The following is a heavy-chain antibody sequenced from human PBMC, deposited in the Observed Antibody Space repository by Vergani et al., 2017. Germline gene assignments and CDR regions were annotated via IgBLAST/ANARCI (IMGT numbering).Heavy chain of an antibody. CDR2: ITSNSGLT. D-gene: IGHD6-19*01. V-gene: IGHV3-48*01. CDR3: AKVSRPGIAVAATCY. CDR1: GFTFTSYS. Sequence: EVGLVESGGGLVQPGVSLRLSCEVSGFTFTSYSMNWVRQAPGKGLEWISYITSNSGLTHYADSVKGRFTIFRDNAKNSLYLQMNRLRAEDTAVYYCAKVSRPGIAVAATCYWGQGTLVTVSS. J-gene: IGHJ4*02.